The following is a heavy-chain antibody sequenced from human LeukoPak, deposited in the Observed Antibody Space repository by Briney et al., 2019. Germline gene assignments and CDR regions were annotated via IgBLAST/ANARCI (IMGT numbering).Heavy chain of an antibody. Sequence: PSETLSLTCTVSGGSISSSSYYWGWIRQPPGKGLEWIGSIYYSGSTYYNPSLESRVTISVDRSKNQFSLKLSSVTAADTAVYYCARGRITIFGVVKDRDAFDIWGQGTMVTVSS. CDR1: GGSISSSSYY. CDR2: IYYSGST. J-gene: IGHJ3*02. D-gene: IGHD3-3*01. CDR3: ARGRITIFGVVKDRDAFDI. V-gene: IGHV4-39*07.